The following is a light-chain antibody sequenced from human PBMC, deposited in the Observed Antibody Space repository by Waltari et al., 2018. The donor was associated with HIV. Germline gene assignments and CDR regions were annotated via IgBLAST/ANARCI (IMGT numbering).Light chain of an antibody. CDR3: TAYISGTSPV. V-gene: IGLV2-14*01. CDR1: DLNDNEY. CDR2: EVT. Sequence: QSALTQPASVSGSPGQSITISCDLNDNEYVSWYQRHPGKAPRVIIYEVTNRPSGLSNLFSGSKAGNTATLTSSGLQPEDEADYCCTAYISGTSPVFGRGTRVTVL. J-gene: IGLJ2*01.